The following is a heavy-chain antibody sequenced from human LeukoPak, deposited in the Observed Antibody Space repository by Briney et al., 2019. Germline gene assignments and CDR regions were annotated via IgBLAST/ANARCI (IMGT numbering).Heavy chain of an antibody. Sequence: SETLSLTCAVSGGSISSGGYSWSWIRQPPGKGLEWIGYIYHSGSTYYNPSLKSRVTISVDRSKNQFSLKLNSVTAADTAVYYCARARGAANRYFDYWGQGTLVTVSS. J-gene: IGHJ4*02. V-gene: IGHV4-30-2*01. CDR1: GGSISSGGYS. CDR2: IYHSGST. D-gene: IGHD3-10*01. CDR3: ARARGAANRYFDY.